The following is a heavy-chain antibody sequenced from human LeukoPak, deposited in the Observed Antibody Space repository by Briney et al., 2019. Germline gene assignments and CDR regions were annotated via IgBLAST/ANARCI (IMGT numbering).Heavy chain of an antibody. V-gene: IGHV1-69*13. CDR1: GGTFSTYG. Sequence: SVKVSCXASGGTFSTYGITWVRQAPGQGLEWMGGIIPMFDTADHAQKFQGRVTITADESTSTAYMELSSLRSEDTAVYYCARVGGGDGYNLGAFDIWGQGTMVTVSS. CDR3: ARVGGGDGYNLGAFDI. J-gene: IGHJ3*02. CDR2: IIPMFDTA. D-gene: IGHD5-24*01.